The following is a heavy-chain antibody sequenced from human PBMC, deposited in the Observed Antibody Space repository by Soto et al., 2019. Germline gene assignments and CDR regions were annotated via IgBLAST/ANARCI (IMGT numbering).Heavy chain of an antibody. J-gene: IGHJ1*01. D-gene: IGHD3-16*01. V-gene: IGHV3-73*02. CDR1: GFSFSGST. Sequence: EVQMVESGGGLVQPGGSLKLSCAASGFSFSGSTMHWVRQASGKGLEWVGHITSKPDNYATVYAASVKGRFTISRDDLKNTAFLQMNSLKSEDTAVYYCTRSYENNSYDFEHWGQGTLVTVSS. CDR2: ITSKPDNYAT. CDR3: TRSYENNSYDFEH.